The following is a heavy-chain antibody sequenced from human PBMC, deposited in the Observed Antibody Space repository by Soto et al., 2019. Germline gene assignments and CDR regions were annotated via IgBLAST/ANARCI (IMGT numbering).Heavy chain of an antibody. V-gene: IGHV3-23*01. CDR2: ISGSGGST. CDR1: GFTFSSYA. CDR3: AKDRIAARPSNWFDP. D-gene: IGHD6-6*01. Sequence: GGSLRLSCAASGFTFSSYAMSWVRQAPGKGLEWVSAISGSGGSTYYADSVKGRFTISRDNSKNTLYLQMNSLRAEDTAVYYYAKDRIAARPSNWFDPWGQGTLVTVSS. J-gene: IGHJ5*02.